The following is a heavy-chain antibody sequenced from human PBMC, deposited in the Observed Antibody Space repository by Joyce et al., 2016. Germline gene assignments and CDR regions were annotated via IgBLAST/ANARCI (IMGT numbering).Heavy chain of an antibody. V-gene: IGHV1-69*06. CDR1: GGTFNAYS. Sequence: QVRLIQSGAEVKKPGSSVKVSCQASGGTFNAYSLSWLRQAPGQGLEWMVDVIPVFGTSEYAQKFQGRVTISADKSTNTVYMALTNLTSDDSGVYYCAKDPTTVRRAFDVWGQGTLVTVSS. CDR3: AKDPTTVRRAFDV. CDR2: VIPVFGTS. J-gene: IGHJ3*01. D-gene: IGHD1-1*01.